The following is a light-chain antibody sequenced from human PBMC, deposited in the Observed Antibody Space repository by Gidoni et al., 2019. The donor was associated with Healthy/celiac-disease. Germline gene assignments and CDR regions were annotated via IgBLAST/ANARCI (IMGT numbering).Light chain of an antibody. CDR2: LGS. Sequence: DIVMTLSPLSLPVTPCSPASISCRSSQSLLHSNGYNYLDWYLQKPGQSPQLLIYLGSNRASGVPDRFSGSGSGTDFTLKISRVEAEDVGVYYCMQALQTPRTFGQGTKVEIK. J-gene: IGKJ1*01. CDR3: MQALQTPRT. CDR1: QSLLHSNGYNY. V-gene: IGKV2-28*01.